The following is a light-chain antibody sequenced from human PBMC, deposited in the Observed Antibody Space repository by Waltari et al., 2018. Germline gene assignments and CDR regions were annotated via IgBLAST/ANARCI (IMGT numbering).Light chain of an antibody. CDR3: QQNYNTPPT. CDR2: AAS. CDR1: RSISTS. J-gene: IGKJ1*01. V-gene: IGKV1-39*01. Sequence: DIQMTQSPSSLSASIGERVTVTCRASRSISTSLNWYQQKPGKAPNLLIYAASSLQSGVPSRFSGIGSGTDFTLTISSLQPEDFATYYCQQNYNTPPTFGPGTKVEVK.